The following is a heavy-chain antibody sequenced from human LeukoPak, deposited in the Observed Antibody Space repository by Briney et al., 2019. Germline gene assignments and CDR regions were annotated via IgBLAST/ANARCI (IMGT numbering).Heavy chain of an antibody. CDR2: ISPSGGST. J-gene: IGHJ6*03. Sequence: ASVKVSCKASGYTFTNYYIHWVRQAPGQGLEWMGIISPSGGSTSYAQKFQGRVTMTRDMSTSTVYMELSSLRSEDTAVYYCARHYYDSSGPYYYYMDVWGKGTTVTVSS. D-gene: IGHD3-22*01. CDR1: GYTFTNYY. CDR3: ARHYYDSSGPYYYYMDV. V-gene: IGHV1-46*01.